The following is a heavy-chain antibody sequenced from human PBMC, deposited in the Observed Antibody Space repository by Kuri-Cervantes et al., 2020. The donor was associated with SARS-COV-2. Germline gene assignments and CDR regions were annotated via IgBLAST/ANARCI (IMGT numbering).Heavy chain of an antibody. Sequence: GGSLRLSCTVPGGSISSSSYYMSWIRQAPGKGLEWVSYISSSSSYTNYADSVKGRFTISRDNAKNSLYLQMNSLRAEDTAVYYCARDLTITIFGERIYYYYYGMDVWGQGTAVTVSS. CDR1: GGSISSSSYY. CDR2: ISSSSSYT. CDR3: ARDLTITIFGERIYYYYYGMDV. V-gene: IGHV3-11*06. D-gene: IGHD3-3*01. J-gene: IGHJ6*02.